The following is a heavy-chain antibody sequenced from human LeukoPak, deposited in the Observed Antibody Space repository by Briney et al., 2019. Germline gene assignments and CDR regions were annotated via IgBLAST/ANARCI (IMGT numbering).Heavy chain of an antibody. J-gene: IGHJ4*02. CDR3: ARGGWYYDSSAGFSY. CDR2: IYYSGST. CDR1: GGSISSGGYY. V-gene: IGHV4-31*03. Sequence: SQTLSLTCTVSGGSISSGGYYWSWIRQHPGKGLEWIGYIYYSGSTYYNPSLKSRVTISVDTSKNQFSLKLSSVTAADTAVYYCARGGWYYDSSAGFSYWGQGTLVTVSS. D-gene: IGHD3-22*01.